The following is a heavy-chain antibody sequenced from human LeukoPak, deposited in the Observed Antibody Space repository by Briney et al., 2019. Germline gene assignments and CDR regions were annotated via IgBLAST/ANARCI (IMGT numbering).Heavy chain of an antibody. Sequence: SETLSLTCSVSGGSISSTNYYWGWIRQPPGKGLEWIGSIYYSGSTYYNPSLKSRVTISVDTSKNQFSLKLSSVTAADTAVYHCARHLYGSGLHRIDYWGQGTLVAVSS. CDR2: IYYSGST. V-gene: IGHV4-39*01. D-gene: IGHD6-19*01. CDR3: ARHLYGSGLHRIDY. J-gene: IGHJ4*02. CDR1: GGSISSTNYY.